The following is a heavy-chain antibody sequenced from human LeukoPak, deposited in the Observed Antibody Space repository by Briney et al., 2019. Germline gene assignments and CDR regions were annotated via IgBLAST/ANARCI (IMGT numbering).Heavy chain of an antibody. D-gene: IGHD2-2*01. V-gene: IGHV3-30*02. J-gene: IGHJ4*02. CDR1: GFTFSSYG. CDR2: IRYDGSNK. CDR3: AKVGLGYCSSTSCSHFDY. Sequence: GGSLRLSCAASGFTFSSYGMHWVRQAPGKGLEWVAFIRYDGSNKYYADSVKGRFTISRDNSKNTLYLQMNSLRAEDTAVYYCAKVGLGYCSSTSCSHFDYWGQGTLVTVSS.